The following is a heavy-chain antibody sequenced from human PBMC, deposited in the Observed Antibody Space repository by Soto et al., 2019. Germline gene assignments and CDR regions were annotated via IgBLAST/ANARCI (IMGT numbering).Heavy chain of an antibody. CDR3: ARQGYGPRHGRVDV. CDR2: INHNGYS. V-gene: IGHV4-59*08. CDR1: AGSIIDYY. D-gene: IGHD1-1*01. J-gene: IGHJ6*02. Sequence: QVQLQESGPGLVKPSETLSLTCNVSAGSIIDYYCSWFRQPPGKGLEWIGYINHNGYSAYNLALKRRITMSVDTSKTQFSLVLDSVADTDTAVYYCARQGYGPRHGRVDVWGQGTTVIVSS.